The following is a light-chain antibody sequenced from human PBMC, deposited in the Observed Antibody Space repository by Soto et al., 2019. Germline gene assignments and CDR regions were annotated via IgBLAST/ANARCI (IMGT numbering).Light chain of an antibody. Sequence: EILLTQCAPTLSLSPGERATLSCGASQTIRGLLAWYQQRPGQAPRLLIYDTSNRATGIPARFSGSGYGTDFNLTISSLETDDFGVYYCQQRHNWPITFGQGTRLEIK. CDR2: DTS. J-gene: IGKJ5*01. CDR3: QQRHNWPIT. CDR1: QTIRGL. V-gene: IGKV3-11*01.